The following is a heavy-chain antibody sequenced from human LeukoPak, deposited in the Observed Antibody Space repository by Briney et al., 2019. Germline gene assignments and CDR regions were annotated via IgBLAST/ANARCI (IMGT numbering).Heavy chain of an antibody. D-gene: IGHD2-21*01. CDR3: ARGGEDAFDI. CDR1: GFTFSTYA. CDR2: IPFDGNNE. J-gene: IGHJ3*02. Sequence: GGSLRLSCEASGFTFSTYAMQWVRQAPDKGLEWVAFIPFDGNNEYYADSVKGRSTISRDNSKNTLYLQMNSLRAEDTAVYYCARGGEDAFDIWGQGTMVTVSS. V-gene: IGHV3-30*02.